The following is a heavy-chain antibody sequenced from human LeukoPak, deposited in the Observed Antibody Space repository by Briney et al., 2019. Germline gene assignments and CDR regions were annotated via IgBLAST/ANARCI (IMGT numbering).Heavy chain of an antibody. V-gene: IGHV2-70*04. CDR1: GFSLTTSGMR. CDR2: IDWDDDK. D-gene: IGHD3-22*01. Sequence: SGPTLVNPTQTLTLTCTFSGFSLTTSGMRVSWIRQPPGKALEWLARIDWDDDKFYSTSLKTRLTISKDTSKNQVVLTMTNMDPVDTATYYCARHPIATIVVGGAFHIWGQGTMVTVSS. CDR3: ARHPIATIVVGGAFHI. J-gene: IGHJ3*02.